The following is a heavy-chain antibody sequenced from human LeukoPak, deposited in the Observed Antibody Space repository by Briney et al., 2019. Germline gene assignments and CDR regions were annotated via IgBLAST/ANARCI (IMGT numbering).Heavy chain of an antibody. V-gene: IGHV4-39*07. Sequence: SETLSLTCTVSGGSISSSYYYWGWIRQPPGKGLEWIGSIYYSGSTYYNPSLKSRVTISVDTSKNQFSLKLSSVTAADTAVYYCARGPSFDIVVVVAATPIDYWGQGTLVTVPS. J-gene: IGHJ4*02. D-gene: IGHD2-15*01. CDR1: GGSISSSYYY. CDR3: ARGPSFDIVVVVAATPIDY. CDR2: IYYSGST.